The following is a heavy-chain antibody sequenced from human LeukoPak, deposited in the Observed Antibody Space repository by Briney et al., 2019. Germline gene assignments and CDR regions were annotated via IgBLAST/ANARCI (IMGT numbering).Heavy chain of an antibody. D-gene: IGHD5-18*01. CDR3: ARGVDTVTNFDY. CDR1: GYTFTDYY. CDR2: INPNSGGT. J-gene: IGHJ4*02. Sequence: ASVKVSCKASGYTFTDYYMHWVRQAPGQGLEWMGWINPNSGGTNYAQRFQGRVTMTRDTSISTAYMELSRLRSDDTAVYYCARGVDTVTNFDYSGQGTLVTVSS. V-gene: IGHV1-2*02.